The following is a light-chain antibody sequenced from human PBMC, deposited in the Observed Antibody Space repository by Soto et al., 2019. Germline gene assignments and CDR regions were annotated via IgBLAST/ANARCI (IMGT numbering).Light chain of an antibody. J-gene: IGKJ1*01. CDR1: QNIERW. CDR2: DVS. CDR3: QQFKSDTWT. Sequence: DIQMTQSPSTLSASVGDRVTITCRASQNIERWLAWYQQKPGKAPKLLLYDVSSLESGVPSRFSGSGSATEFILTINGLQPDDFETYFCQQFKSDTWTVGPGPKVDI. V-gene: IGKV1-5*01.